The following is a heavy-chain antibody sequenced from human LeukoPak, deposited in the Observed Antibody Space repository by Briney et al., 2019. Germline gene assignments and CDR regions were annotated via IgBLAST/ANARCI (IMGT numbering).Heavy chain of an antibody. V-gene: IGHV4-30-4*01. Sequence: TSETLSLTCTVSGGSIRSADYYWSWIRQPPGKGLEWIGYIYYSGSTNYNPSLKSRVSISVDPSKSQFSLKLTSVTAADTAVYYCATHPLLDYWGQGSLVTVSS. CDR2: IYYSGST. CDR3: ATHPLLDY. D-gene: IGHD3-16*02. J-gene: IGHJ4*02. CDR1: GGSIRSADYY.